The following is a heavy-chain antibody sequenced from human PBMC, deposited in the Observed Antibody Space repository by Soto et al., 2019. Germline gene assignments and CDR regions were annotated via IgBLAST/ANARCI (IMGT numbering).Heavy chain of an antibody. V-gene: IGHV3-30*06. CDR3: AKGGDFDRSTGYYVMDV. D-gene: IGHD3-9*01. J-gene: IGHJ6*02. CDR2: KSYVGSNE. CDR1: GFTFSNYG. Sequence: GGSLRLSCAASGFTFSNYGMHWVRQAPGKGLERVAVKSYVGSNEYYADSVKGRFTISRDNSKNTLSLQMNSLKPEDTSIYYCAKGGDFDRSTGYYVMDVWGQGTTVTVS.